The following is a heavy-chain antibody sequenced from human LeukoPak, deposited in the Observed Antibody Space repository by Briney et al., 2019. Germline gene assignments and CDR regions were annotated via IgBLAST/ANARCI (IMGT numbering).Heavy chain of an antibody. V-gene: IGHV1-69*05. Sequence: GASVKVSCKASGGSFSSYAISWVRQAPGQGLEWMGGIIAIFGTADYAQKFQGRVTITTDESTSTAYMELRSLRSEDTAVYYCARCDYYGSASYLYNWFDPWGQGTLVTVSS. J-gene: IGHJ5*02. CDR1: GGSFSSYA. D-gene: IGHD3-10*01. CDR3: ARCDYYGSASYLYNWFDP. CDR2: IIAIFGTA.